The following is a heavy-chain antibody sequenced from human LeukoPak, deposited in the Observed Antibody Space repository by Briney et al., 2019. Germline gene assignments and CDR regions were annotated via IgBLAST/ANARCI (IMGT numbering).Heavy chain of an antibody. D-gene: IGHD6-13*01. CDR3: ARDIAAAFPDY. J-gene: IGHJ4*02. V-gene: IGHV3-30-3*01. Sequence: GGSLRLSCAASGFTFSSYAMHWVRQAPGKGLEWVAVISYDGSNKYYADSVKGRFTTSRDNSKNTLYLQMNSLRAEDTAVYYCARDIAAAFPDYWGQGTLVTVSS. CDR1: GFTFSSYA. CDR2: ISYDGSNK.